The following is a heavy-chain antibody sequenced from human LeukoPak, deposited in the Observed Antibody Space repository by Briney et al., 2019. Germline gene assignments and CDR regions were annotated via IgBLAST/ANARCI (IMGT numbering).Heavy chain of an antibody. Sequence: PSETLSLTCTVSGGSISTTSYYWGWIRQTPGKGLEWIGSIHYSGSTSYNPSLNSRVSISVDTSKRQFSLKLSSVTAADTAVHYCARHVRWLQLTLYFDIWGRGTLVTVSS. J-gene: IGHJ2*01. CDR3: ARHVRWLQLTLYFDI. V-gene: IGHV4-39*01. CDR1: GGSISTTSYY. CDR2: IHYSGST. D-gene: IGHD5-24*01.